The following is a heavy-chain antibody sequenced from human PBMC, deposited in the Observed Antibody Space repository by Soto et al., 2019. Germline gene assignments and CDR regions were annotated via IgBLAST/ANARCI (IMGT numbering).Heavy chain of an antibody. CDR2: IRTAAYGGTT. CDR1: GFTLSDYP. V-gene: IGHV3-49*03. Sequence: SLRLSCTASGFTLSDYPMSWFRQAPGKGLEWVAYIRTAAYGGTTEYAASVKDRFSILRGDSESIASLQMNSLKTEDTAVYYCTRAIRLSGDAFDVWGQGTMVTVSS. J-gene: IGHJ3*01. CDR3: TRAIRLSGDAFDV. D-gene: IGHD3-3*01.